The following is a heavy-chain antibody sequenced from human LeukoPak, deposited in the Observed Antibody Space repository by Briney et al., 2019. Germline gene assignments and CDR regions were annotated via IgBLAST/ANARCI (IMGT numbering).Heavy chain of an antibody. Sequence: SETLSLTCAVYGGSFSGYYWSWVRQPPGKGLEWIGEINHSGSTNYNPSLKSRVTISVDTSKNQFSMKLSSVTAADTAVYYCARGAYYYDSSGYSHYGMDVWGQGTTVTVSS. D-gene: IGHD3-22*01. CDR2: INHSGST. CDR3: ARGAYYYDSSGYSHYGMDV. J-gene: IGHJ6*02. V-gene: IGHV4-34*01. CDR1: GGSFSGYY.